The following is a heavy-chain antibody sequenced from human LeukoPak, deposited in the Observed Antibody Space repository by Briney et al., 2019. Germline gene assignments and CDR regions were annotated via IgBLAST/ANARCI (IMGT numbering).Heavy chain of an antibody. CDR3: ARGRGNFWSGFRPHGYYFDY. D-gene: IGHD3-3*01. V-gene: IGHV4-59*12. CDR1: GGSISSYY. CDR2: INYSGNT. Sequence: SETLSLTCTVSGGSISSYYWSWIRQPPGKGLEWIGYINYSGNTNYNPSLKSRVTISVDTSKNQFSLKLSSVTAADTAVYYCARGRGNFWSGFRPHGYYFDYWGQGTLVTVSS. J-gene: IGHJ4*02.